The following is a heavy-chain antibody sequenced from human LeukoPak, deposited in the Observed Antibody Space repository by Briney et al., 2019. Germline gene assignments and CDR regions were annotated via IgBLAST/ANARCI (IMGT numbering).Heavy chain of an antibody. J-gene: IGHJ4*02. D-gene: IGHD3-10*01. CDR1: GFTFSSYA. Sequence: GGSLRLSCAASGFTFSSYAMSWVRQAPGKGLEWVAFIRYDGSNKYYADSVKGRFTISRDNSKNTLYLQMNSLRAEDTAVYYCAKANGAGWFGELSLFDYWGQGTLVTVSS. V-gene: IGHV3-30*02. CDR3: AKANGAGWFGELSLFDY. CDR2: IRYDGSNK.